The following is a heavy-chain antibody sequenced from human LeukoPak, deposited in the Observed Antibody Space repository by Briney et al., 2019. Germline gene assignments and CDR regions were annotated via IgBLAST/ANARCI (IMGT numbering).Heavy chain of an antibody. CDR1: GFVFSGYA. V-gene: IGHV3-30*04. CDR2: TSYDEGNK. D-gene: IGHD6-13*01. J-gene: IGHJ4*02. Sequence: GGSLRLSCAASGFVFSGYAMHWVRQAPGKGLEWVAVTSYDEGNKYYADSVKGRFTISRDNAKNSLYLQMNSLRAEDTAVYYCARVSRYSSHTDYRGQGTLVTVSS. CDR3: ARVSRYSSHTDY.